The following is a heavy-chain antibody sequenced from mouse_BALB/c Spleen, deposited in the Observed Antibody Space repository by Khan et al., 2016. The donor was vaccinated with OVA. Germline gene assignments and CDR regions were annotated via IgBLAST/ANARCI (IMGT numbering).Heavy chain of an antibody. D-gene: IGHD1-1*01. Sequence: EVELVESGGGLVQPGGSRKLSCAASGFSFSSFGMHWVRQAPETGLERVAFICSGSSTIYYSDTVKGRFTISRDNPKHTLFLQMTSLRSEDMALYYCARDYGFVLDYWGQGTSVTVSS. CDR2: ICSGSSTI. CDR1: GFSFSSFG. J-gene: IGHJ4*01. CDR3: ARDYGFVLDY. V-gene: IGHV5-17*02.